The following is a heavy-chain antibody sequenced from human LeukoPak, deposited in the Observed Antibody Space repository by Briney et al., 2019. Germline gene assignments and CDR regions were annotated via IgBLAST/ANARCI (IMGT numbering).Heavy chain of an antibody. CDR3: ARRTDGYNLDY. J-gene: IGHJ4*02. CDR2: ISSSGSA. Sequence: PSETLSLTCSVSGDSLGIYKWSWIRQPPGKGLEWIAHISSSGSAIYNPSLMSRVSMSVDTSKNQFSLKLSSVTAADTAVYYCARRTDGYNLDYWGQGTLVTVSS. D-gene: IGHD5-24*01. V-gene: IGHV4-4*09. CDR1: GDSLGIYK.